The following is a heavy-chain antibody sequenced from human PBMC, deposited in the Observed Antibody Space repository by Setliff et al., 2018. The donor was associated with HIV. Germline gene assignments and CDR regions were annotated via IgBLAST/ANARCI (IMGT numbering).Heavy chain of an antibody. CDR2: INHSGST. J-gene: IGHJ4*02. Sequence: SETLSLTCAVYGGSFSGYYWSWIRQPPGKGLEWIGEINHSGSTNYNPSLKSRVTISVDTSKNQFSLKLSSVTAADTAVFYCARLTTTYYYDSSAYYHPVWGQGTLVTGS. D-gene: IGHD3-22*01. V-gene: IGHV4-34*01. CDR1: GGSFSGYY. CDR3: ARLTTTYYYDSSAYYHPV.